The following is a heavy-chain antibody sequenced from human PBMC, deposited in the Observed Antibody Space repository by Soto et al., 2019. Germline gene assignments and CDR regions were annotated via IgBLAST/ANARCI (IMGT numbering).Heavy chain of an antibody. J-gene: IGHJ5*02. CDR1: GFTFSSYA. Sequence: EVQLLESGGGLVQPGGSLRLSCAASGFTFSSYAMSWVRQAPGKGLEWVSAISGRGGSTYYADSVKGRFTISSANSKNTLYLQMNSLRAEDTALYYCAKGRDIVATVGGWFAPWGQVTLVTVSS. CDR3: AKGRDIVATVGGWFAP. D-gene: IGHD5-12*01. V-gene: IGHV3-23*01. CDR2: ISGRGGST.